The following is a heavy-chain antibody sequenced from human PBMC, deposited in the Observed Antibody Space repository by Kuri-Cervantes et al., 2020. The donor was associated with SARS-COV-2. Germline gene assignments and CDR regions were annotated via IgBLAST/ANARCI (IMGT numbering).Heavy chain of an antibody. J-gene: IGHJ3*02. CDR3: ARSGRYGSGSEDAFDI. V-gene: IGHV3-13*01. CDR2: IGTAGDT. CDR1: GITFSSYV. D-gene: IGHD3-10*01. Sequence: GESPKISCAASGITFSSYVMHWVRQATGKGLEWVSAIGTAGDTYYPGSVKGRFTISRENAKNSLYLQMNSLRAGDTAVYYCARSGRYGSGSEDAFDIWGQGTMVTVSS.